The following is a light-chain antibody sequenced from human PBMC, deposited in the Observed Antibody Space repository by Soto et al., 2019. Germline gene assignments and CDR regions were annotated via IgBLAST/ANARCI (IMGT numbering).Light chain of an antibody. CDR2: SND. CDR3: AAWDDRHSYV. V-gene: IGLV1-47*02. Sequence: QSVLTRPPSASGTPGQRVTISCSGSSSDIGRHYVYWYQQLPGRAPKLLIHSNDQRPSGVPDRFSGSKSGTSASLAISGLRSEDEADYYCAAWDDRHSYVFGFGTKVTVL. CDR1: SSDIGRHY. J-gene: IGLJ1*01.